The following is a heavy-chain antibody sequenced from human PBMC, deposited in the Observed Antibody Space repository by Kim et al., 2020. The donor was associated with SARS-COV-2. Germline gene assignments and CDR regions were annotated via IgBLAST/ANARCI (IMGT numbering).Heavy chain of an antibody. D-gene: IGHD4-17*01. CDR3: ARVPPTTVTWGNWFDP. Sequence: SETLSLTCTVSGGSISSGGYYWSWIRQHPGKGLEWIGYIYYSGSTYYNPSLKSRVTISVDTSKNQFSLKRSSVTAADTAVYYCARVPPTTVTWGNWFDPWGQGTLVTVSS. V-gene: IGHV4-31*03. J-gene: IGHJ5*02. CDR2: IYYSGST. CDR1: GGSISSGGYY.